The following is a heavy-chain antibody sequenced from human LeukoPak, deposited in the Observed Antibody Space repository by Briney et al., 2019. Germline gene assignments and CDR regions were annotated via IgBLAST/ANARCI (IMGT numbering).Heavy chain of an antibody. V-gene: IGHV1-69*06. CDR1: GYTFTGYY. D-gene: IGHD3-22*01. Sequence: SVKVSCKASGYTFTGYYIHWVRQAPGQGLEWMGGIIPIFGTANYAQKFQGRVTITADKSTSTAYMELSSLRSEDTAVYYCARGAPYYDSSGYPGVYWGQGTLVTVSS. CDR2: IIPIFGTA. J-gene: IGHJ4*02. CDR3: ARGAPYYDSSGYPGVY.